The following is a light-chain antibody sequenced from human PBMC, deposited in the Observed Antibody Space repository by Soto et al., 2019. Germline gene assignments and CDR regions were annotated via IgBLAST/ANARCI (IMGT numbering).Light chain of an antibody. CDR1: ESVSSSS. V-gene: IGKV3-20*01. J-gene: IGKJ1*01. CDR3: QQYGGSPRT. CDR2: GAS. Sequence: PGERATLSCRASESVSSSSLAWYQQKPGQAPRLLIYGASTRATGIPDRFSGSGSGTDFTLTISRLEPEDSAVFYCQQYGGSPRTFGQGTKVEI.